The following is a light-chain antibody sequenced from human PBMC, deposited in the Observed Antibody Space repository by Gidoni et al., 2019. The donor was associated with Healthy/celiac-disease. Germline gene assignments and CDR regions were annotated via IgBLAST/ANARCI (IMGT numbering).Light chain of an antibody. V-gene: IGKV1-33*01. CDR3: QQDDKLPLT. J-gene: IGKJ4*02. CDR2: AAS. Sequence: DIHITQSPSSLSASVGDRVTITCQASQDISNYLNWYQQKPGKAPQLLIYAASNLETGVPSRFSGSGSGTDFTFTISRLQPEDIATYYCQQDDKLPLTFGGGTKVEIK. CDR1: QDISNY.